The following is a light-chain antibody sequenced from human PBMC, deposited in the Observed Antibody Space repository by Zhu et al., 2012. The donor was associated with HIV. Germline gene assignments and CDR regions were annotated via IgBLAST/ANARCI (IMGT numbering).Light chain of an antibody. CDR1: RSVSSF. CDR2: DSS. CDR3: QQRGNSLT. Sequence: IVLTQSPATLSLSPGERATVSCRASRSVSSFLAWYQQKPGQAPRLLIYDSSKRAAGIPPRFSGSGSGTDFTLTISSLEPEDFGIYYCQQRGNSLTFGGGTKVEIK. V-gene: IGKV3-11*01. J-gene: IGKJ4*01.